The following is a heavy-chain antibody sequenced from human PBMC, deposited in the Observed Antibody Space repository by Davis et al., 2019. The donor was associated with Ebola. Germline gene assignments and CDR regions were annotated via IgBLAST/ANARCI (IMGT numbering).Heavy chain of an antibody. D-gene: IGHD6-19*01. V-gene: IGHV1-2*04. CDR3: ARGYSSGWYWFDP. Sequence: ASVKVSCKASGYTFTGYYMHWVRQAPGQGLEWMGWINPNSGGTNYAQKFQGWVTITADKSTSTAYMELSSLRSEDTAVYYCARGYSSGWYWFDPWGQGTLVTVSS. CDR1: GYTFTGYY. J-gene: IGHJ5*02. CDR2: INPNSGGT.